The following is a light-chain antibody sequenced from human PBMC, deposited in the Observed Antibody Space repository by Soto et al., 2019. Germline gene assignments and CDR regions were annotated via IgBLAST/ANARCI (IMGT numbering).Light chain of an antibody. CDR2: WAS. V-gene: IGKV4-1*01. J-gene: IGKJ4*01. CDR1: QSVLYTSNNKNY. CDR3: QQYYSTPLT. Sequence: IVMTQSPDSLAVCLGERATINCKSSQSVLYTSNNKNYLPWYQQKPGQPPKLLIYWASTRESGVPDRFSVSGSETDFSLTISRLQAEDVAVYYCQQYYSTPLTFGGGTKVEIK.